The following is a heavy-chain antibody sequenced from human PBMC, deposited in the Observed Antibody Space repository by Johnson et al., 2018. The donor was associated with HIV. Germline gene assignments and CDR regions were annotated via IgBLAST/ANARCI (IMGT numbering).Heavy chain of an antibody. J-gene: IGHJ3*02. CDR3: AREGDVLIWFGEQRTSHAFDI. D-gene: IGHD3-10*01. Sequence: VQLMESGGGLVQPGGSLRLSCAASGFTFSNYDMHWVRQATGNGLEWVSGIGTAGDTYYPGSVKGRFTISREHAKNSLYLQMNSLRAGDTAVYYCAREGDVLIWFGEQRTSHAFDIWGQGTMVTVSS. CDR2: IGTAGDT. CDR1: GFTFSNYD. V-gene: IGHV3-13*01.